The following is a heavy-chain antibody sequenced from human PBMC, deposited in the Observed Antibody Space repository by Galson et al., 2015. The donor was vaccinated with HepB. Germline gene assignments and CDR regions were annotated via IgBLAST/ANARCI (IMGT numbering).Heavy chain of an antibody. V-gene: IGHV1-46*01. CDR1: GYTFTSYY. Sequence: SVKVSCKASGYTFTSYYMHWVRQAPGQGLEWMGIINPSGGSTSYAQKFQGRVTMTRDTSTSTVYMELSSLRSEDTAVYYCARGDEGIFGVVTPGFDPWGQGTLVTVSS. J-gene: IGHJ5*02. CDR3: ARGDEGIFGVVTPGFDP. CDR2: INPSGGST. D-gene: IGHD3-3*01.